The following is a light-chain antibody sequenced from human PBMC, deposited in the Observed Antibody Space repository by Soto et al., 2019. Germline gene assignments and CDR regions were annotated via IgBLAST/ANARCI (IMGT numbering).Light chain of an antibody. J-gene: IGLJ1*01. Sequence: QSVLTQPPSVSGAPGQMVTISCTGSSSDIGAGYDVRWYQQLPGTAPKLLIYGNNNRPSGVPGRFSGSKSGTSASLAITGLQAEDEADYYCQSFDTSMTGCYVFGTGTKATVL. CDR3: QSFDTSMTGCYV. CDR1: SSDIGAGYD. CDR2: GNN. V-gene: IGLV1-40*01.